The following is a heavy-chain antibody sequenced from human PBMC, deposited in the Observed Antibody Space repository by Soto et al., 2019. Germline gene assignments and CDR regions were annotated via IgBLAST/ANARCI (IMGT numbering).Heavy chain of an antibody. D-gene: IGHD3-3*02. CDR1: GGSIGSGDFY. Sequence: QVQLQESGPGLVKPSQTLSLTCTVSGGSIGSGDFYWTWIRQPAGKGLEYIGYIHRSGSTYYNPSLKTRVIISVATSKNQFSLKLTSLTAADTARYYCARGERTWIHFPYWGQGALVTVSS. CDR3: ARGERTWIHFPY. J-gene: IGHJ4*02. CDR2: IHRSGST. V-gene: IGHV4-30-4*01.